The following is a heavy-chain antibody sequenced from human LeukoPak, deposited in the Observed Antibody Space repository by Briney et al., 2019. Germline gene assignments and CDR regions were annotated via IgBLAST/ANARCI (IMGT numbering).Heavy chain of an antibody. CDR2: IYYSGST. J-gene: IGHJ6*02. CDR3: AGGDSSSWDFPYYYYGMDV. CDR1: GGSFSSYY. V-gene: IGHV4-59*01. D-gene: IGHD6-13*01. Sequence: SETLSLTCTVSGGSFSSYYWSWIRQPPGKGLEWIGDIYYSGSTNYNPSLKSRVTISVDTSKNQFSLKLSSVTAADTAVYYCAGGDSSSWDFPYYYYGMDVWGQGTTGTVSS.